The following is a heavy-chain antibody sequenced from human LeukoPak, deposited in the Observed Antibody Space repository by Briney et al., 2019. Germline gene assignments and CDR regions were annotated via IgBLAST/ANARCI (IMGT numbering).Heavy chain of an antibody. CDR1: GFTFSSHW. Sequence: PGGSLRLSCAASGFTFSSHWMHWVRQAPGKGLVWVSLTDGDGSNTNYADSVKGRFVISRDNAKNTLFLQMSSLRADDTGVYYCTRDLGHCTGGTCFPSGPADYWGQGTLVTVSS. V-gene: IGHV3-74*01. J-gene: IGHJ4*02. CDR2: TDGDGSNT. D-gene: IGHD2-15*01. CDR3: TRDLGHCTGGTCFPSGPADY.